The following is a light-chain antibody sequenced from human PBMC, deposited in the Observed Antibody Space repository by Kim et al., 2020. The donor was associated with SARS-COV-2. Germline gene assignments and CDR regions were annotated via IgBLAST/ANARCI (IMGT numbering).Light chain of an antibody. Sequence: ATINCESSPSVLCSSNNKNYLAWYQQKPGQPPKLLIYWASTRESGVPDRFSGSGSGTDFTLTISSLQAEDVAVYYCQQYYSTPWTFGQGTKVDIK. J-gene: IGKJ1*01. CDR3: QQYYSTPWT. V-gene: IGKV4-1*01. CDR1: PSVLCSSNNKNY. CDR2: WAS.